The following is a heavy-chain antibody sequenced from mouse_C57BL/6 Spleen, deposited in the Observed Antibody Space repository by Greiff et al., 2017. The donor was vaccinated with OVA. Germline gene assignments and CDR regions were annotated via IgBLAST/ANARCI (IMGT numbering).Heavy chain of an antibody. CDR1: GYTFTDYN. CDR3: ARRAQAKAWFAY. Sequence: VQLKESGPELVKPGASVKIPCKASGYTFTDYNMDWVKQSHGKSLEWIGDINPNNGGTIYNQKFKGKATLTVDKSSSTAYMELRSLTSEDTAVYYCARRAQAKAWFAYWGQGTLVTVSA. D-gene: IGHD3-2*02. V-gene: IGHV1-18*01. CDR2: INPNNGGT. J-gene: IGHJ3*01.